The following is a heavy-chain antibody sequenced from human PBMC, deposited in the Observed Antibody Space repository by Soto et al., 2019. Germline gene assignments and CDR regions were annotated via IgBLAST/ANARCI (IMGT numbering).Heavy chain of an antibody. CDR2: IYYSGST. J-gene: IGHJ5*02. CDR3: ARWWSGSRQGFDP. Sequence: QVQLQESGPGLVKPSQTLSLTCTVSGGSIRSGDYYWSWIRQHPGKGLEWIGYIYYSGSTYDNPSLKSRVTISVDTSKNQIALKPSSVTAADTGVYYCARWWSGSRQGFDPWGQGTLGTVSS. V-gene: IGHV4-31*03. CDR1: GGSIRSGDYY. D-gene: IGHD3-3*01.